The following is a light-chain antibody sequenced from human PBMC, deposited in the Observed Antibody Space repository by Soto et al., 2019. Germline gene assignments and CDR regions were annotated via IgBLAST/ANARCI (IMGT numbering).Light chain of an antibody. J-gene: IGKJ1*01. Sequence: DIVMTQSPASLAVSLGERATFNCKSSQSILDRSKNKYYLAWYRQKSGQPPKLLIYWASLRESGVPDRFTGSGSGTDFTVTISSLKAEEVAVYYCQQYFTSPWTCGKGTKVEI. CDR2: WAS. CDR1: QSILDRSKNKYY. CDR3: QQYFTSPWT. V-gene: IGKV4-1*01.